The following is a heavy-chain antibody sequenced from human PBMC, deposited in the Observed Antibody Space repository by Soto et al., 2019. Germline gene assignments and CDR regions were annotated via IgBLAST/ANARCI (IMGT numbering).Heavy chain of an antibody. CDR2: ISYDGSNK. Sequence: PWGSLRLSCAASGFTFSSYAMHWVRQAPGKGLEWVAVISYDGSNKYYADSVKGRFTISRDNSKNTLYLQMNSLRAEDTAVYYCARDWCSGGSCLLFDYWGQGTLVTVSS. V-gene: IGHV3-30-3*01. CDR3: ARDWCSGGSCLLFDY. D-gene: IGHD2-15*01. J-gene: IGHJ4*02. CDR1: GFTFSSYA.